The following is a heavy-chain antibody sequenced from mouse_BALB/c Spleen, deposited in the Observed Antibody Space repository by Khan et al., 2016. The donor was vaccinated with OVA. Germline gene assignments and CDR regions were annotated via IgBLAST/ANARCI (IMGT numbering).Heavy chain of an antibody. CDR3: ARPPYFSYVMDY. V-gene: IGHV9-3-1*01. D-gene: IGHD2-10*01. J-gene: IGHJ4*01. CDR1: GYTFTNYG. Sequence: LVESGPELKKPGETVKISCKASGYTFTNYGMNWVKQAPGKGLRWMGWLNTYTGEQTYADDFKGRFAFSLETSANTAYLQINNLKNEDTATYFCARPPYFSYVMDYWGQGTSVTVSS. CDR2: LNTYTGEQ.